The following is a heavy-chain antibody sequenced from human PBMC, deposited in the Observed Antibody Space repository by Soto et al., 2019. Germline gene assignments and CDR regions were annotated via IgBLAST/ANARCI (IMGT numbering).Heavy chain of an antibody. J-gene: IGHJ4*02. Sequence: QVQLQESGPGLVKPSGTLSLTCAVSGGSISSSNWWSWVRQPPGKGLQWIGEIYHSGSTNYIPSLKRRVTISVDKSRNHVSLKLSSVTAADTAVYYCARRWGEGRVDYWGQGTLVTVSS. D-gene: IGHD3-10*01. V-gene: IGHV4-4*02. CDR3: ARRWGEGRVDY. CDR1: GGSISSSNW. CDR2: IYHSGST.